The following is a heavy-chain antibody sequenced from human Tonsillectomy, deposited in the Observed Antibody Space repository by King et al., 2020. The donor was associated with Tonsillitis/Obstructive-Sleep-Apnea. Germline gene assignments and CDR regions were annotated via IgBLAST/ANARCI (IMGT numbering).Heavy chain of an antibody. CDR3: AKDLIIAVSGTPGDAFDM. V-gene: IGHV3-9*01. CDR2: ISWNSGSV. J-gene: IGHJ3*02. D-gene: IGHD6-13*01. Sequence: EVQLVESGGGLVQLGRSLRLSCAASGFTFDDYAMHWVRQAPGKGLEWVSGISWNSGSVVYAGAVRGRFTISRDNGKNSLYLQMNSLRPDDTALYYCAKDLIIAVSGTPGDAFDMWGQGTMVTVSS. CDR1: GFTFDDYA.